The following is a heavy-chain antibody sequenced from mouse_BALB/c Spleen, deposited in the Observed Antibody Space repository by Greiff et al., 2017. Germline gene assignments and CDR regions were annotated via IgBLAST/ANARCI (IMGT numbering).Heavy chain of an antibody. Sequence: EVQLQQSGPELVKPGASVKISCKASGYTFTDYNMHWVKQSHGKSLEWIGDIYPYNGGTGYNQKFKSKATLTVDNSSSTAYMELRSLTSQGSAVYNCARGGSSSSYYTAMDYWGQGTSVTASS. J-gene: IGHJ4*01. CDR2: IYPYNGGT. D-gene: IGHD3-1*01. CDR3: ARGGSSSSYYTAMDY. V-gene: IGHV1S29*02. CDR1: GYTFTDYN.